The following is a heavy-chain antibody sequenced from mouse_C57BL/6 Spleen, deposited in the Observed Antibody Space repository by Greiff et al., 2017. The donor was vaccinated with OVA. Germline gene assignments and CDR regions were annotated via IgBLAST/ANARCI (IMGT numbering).Heavy chain of an antibody. V-gene: IGHV1-52*01. CDR2: IDPSDSET. Sequence: QVHVKQPGAELVRPGSSVKLSCKASGCTFTSYWMHWVKQRPIQGLEWIGNIDPSDSETHYNQKFKDKATLTVDKSSSTAYMQLSSLTSEDSAVYYCARSGSSYAMDYWGQGTSVTVSS. CDR1: GCTFTSYW. CDR3: ARSGSSYAMDY. J-gene: IGHJ4*01. D-gene: IGHD1-1*01.